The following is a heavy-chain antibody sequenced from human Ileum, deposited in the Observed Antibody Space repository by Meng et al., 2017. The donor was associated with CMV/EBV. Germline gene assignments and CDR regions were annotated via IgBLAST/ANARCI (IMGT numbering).Heavy chain of an antibody. V-gene: IGHV3-30*04. J-gene: IGHJ5*02. Sequence: GGSLRLSCAASGFTFSSYAMHWVRQAPGKGLEWVAVISYDGSNKYYADSVKGRFTISRDNSKNTLYLQMNSLRAEDTAVYYCARDIVVVPAAMGNSVDWFDPWGQGTLVTAPQ. D-gene: IGHD2-2*01. CDR2: ISYDGSNK. CDR3: ARDIVVVPAAMGNSVDWFDP. CDR1: GFTFSSYA.